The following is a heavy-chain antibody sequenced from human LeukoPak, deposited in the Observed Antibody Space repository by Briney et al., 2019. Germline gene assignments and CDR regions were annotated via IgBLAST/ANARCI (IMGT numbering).Heavy chain of an antibody. CDR3: ARDITIFGVVIADY. CDR2: ISYDGSNK. J-gene: IGHJ4*02. Sequence: PGRSLRLSCAASGFTFSSYATHWVRQAPGKGLEWVAVISYDGSNKYYADSVKGRFTISRDNSKNTLYLQMNSLRGEDTAVYYCARDITIFGVVIADYWGQGTLVTVSS. D-gene: IGHD3-3*01. V-gene: IGHV3-30*04. CDR1: GFTFSSYA.